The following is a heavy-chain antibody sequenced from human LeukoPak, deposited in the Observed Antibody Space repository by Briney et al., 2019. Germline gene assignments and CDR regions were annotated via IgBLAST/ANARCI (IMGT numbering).Heavy chain of an antibody. CDR1: GFTFSSYD. CDR3: ARDRGGCSSTSCYGWSDP. D-gene: IGHD2-2*01. J-gene: IGHJ5*02. V-gene: IGHV3-30*02. CDR2: IKEDGSEK. Sequence: PGGSLRLSCAASGFTFSSYDMHWVRQAPGKGLQWVANIKEDGSEKYYADSVKGRFTISRDNSKNTLYLQMNSLRAEDTAVYYCARDRGGCSSTSCYGWSDPWGQGTLVTVSS.